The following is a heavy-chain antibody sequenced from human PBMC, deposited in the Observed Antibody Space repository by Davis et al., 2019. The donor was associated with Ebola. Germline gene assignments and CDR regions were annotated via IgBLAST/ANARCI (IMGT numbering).Heavy chain of an antibody. CDR3: ARGDHQDMVRGVPFDY. Sequence: GESLKISCQVSGYSFTNYWINWVRQMPGKGLEWMGRIDPSDSYIDYSPSFQGHVTISADKSIDTIYLQWSSLTASDAAMYYCARGDHQDMVRGVPFDYWGQGTLVTVSS. CDR1: GYSFTNYW. CDR2: IDPSDSYI. V-gene: IGHV5-10-1*01. J-gene: IGHJ4*02. D-gene: IGHD3-10*01.